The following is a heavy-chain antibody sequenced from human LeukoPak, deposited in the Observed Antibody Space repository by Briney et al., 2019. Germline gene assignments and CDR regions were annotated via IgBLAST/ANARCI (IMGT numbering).Heavy chain of an antibody. J-gene: IGHJ3*02. V-gene: IGHV4-39*07. CDR2: IYYSGST. CDR3: ARDRYSGYDGFGAFDI. CDR1: GGSISSSSYY. D-gene: IGHD5-12*01. Sequence: SETLSLTCTVSGGSISSSSYYWGWIRQPPGKGLEWIGSIYYSGSTYYNPSLKSRVTISVDTSKNQFSLKLSSVTAADTAVYYCARDRYSGYDGFGAFDIWGQGTMVTVSS.